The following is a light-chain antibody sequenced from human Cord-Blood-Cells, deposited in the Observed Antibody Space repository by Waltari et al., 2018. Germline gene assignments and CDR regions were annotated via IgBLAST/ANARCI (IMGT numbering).Light chain of an antibody. CDR2: GKN. J-gene: IGLJ2*01. CDR1: SLRSYY. CDR3: NSRDSSGTVV. Sequence: SSELPQDPAVSVALGQTVRITCQGYSLRSYYASWYQQKPGQAPVLVIYGKNNRPSGIPDRFSGSSSGNTASLTITGAQAEDEADYYCNSRDSSGTVVFGGGTKLTVL. V-gene: IGLV3-19*01.